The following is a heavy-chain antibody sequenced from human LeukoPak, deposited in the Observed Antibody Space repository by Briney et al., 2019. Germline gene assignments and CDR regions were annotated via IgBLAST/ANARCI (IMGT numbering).Heavy chain of an antibody. V-gene: IGHV3-21*01. D-gene: IGHD3-22*01. CDR2: ISSSSTYI. CDR1: GFSFSTDT. Sequence: PGRSLRLSCAASGFSFSTDTVNWVRQARGKGLEWVSSISSSSTYIYYTASVKGRFAISRDNARNAVYLQMNSLRTEDTGVYYCASRPGDFIDSSVYYSFWGQGTLVTVSS. J-gene: IGHJ4*02. CDR3: ASRPGDFIDSSVYYSF.